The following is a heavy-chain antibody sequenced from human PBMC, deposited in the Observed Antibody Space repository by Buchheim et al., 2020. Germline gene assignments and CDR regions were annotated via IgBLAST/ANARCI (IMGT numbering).Heavy chain of an antibody. Sequence: QITLKESGPTLVKPTQTLTLTCTFSGFSLSTSGVGVGWIRQPPGKALEWPALIYWDDDKRYSPSLKSRLTITKDTSKNQVVLTMTNMDPVDTATYYCAHRGPIREYSYGATFDYWGQGTL. J-gene: IGHJ4*02. CDR2: IYWDDDK. D-gene: IGHD4/OR15-4a*01. CDR3: AHRGPIREYSYGATFDY. CDR1: GFSLSTSGVG. V-gene: IGHV2-5*02.